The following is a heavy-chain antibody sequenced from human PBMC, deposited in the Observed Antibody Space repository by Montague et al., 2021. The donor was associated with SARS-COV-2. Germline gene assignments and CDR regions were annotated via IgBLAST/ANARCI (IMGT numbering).Heavy chain of an antibody. CDR1: GFSISSGYY. Sequence: SETLSLTCSVSGFSISSGYYWGWIRQTPGKGLEWIGCRYQNGATXXSPSLKRPVAILLDTSKNQFSLSLTSVTAADTAVYYCARSGVGIFDFSYFDSWGQGSLVIVSS. D-gene: IGHD3-3*01. CDR2: RYQNGAT. CDR3: ARSGVGIFDFSYFDS. J-gene: IGHJ4*02. V-gene: IGHV4-38-2*02.